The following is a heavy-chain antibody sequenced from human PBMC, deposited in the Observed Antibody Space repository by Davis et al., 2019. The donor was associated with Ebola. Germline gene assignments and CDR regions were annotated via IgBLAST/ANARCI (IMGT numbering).Heavy chain of an antibody. V-gene: IGHV4-59*11. CDR1: GASISLHY. D-gene: IGHD3-16*01. CDR2: IHYTGST. CDR3: AERGGSV. Sequence: PSETLSLTCTVSGASISLHYWSWTRQPPGKGLECIGSIHYTGSTTYNPSLKSRVTISVDMSKNQFSLRLSSLTAADTAVYYCAERGGSVWGQEPWSPSPQ. J-gene: IGHJ4*01.